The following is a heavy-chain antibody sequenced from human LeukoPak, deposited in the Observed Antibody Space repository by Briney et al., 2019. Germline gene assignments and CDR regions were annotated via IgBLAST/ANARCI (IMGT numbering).Heavy chain of an antibody. D-gene: IGHD2-2*01. CDR3: AREGNSASHIYYCYFYMDV. Sequence: GGSLRLSCAASGFTFSGSPMHWVRQAPGKGLEWVAIISRDGSSHYYADSVKGRFTISRDNSENTVYLQMSSLRAEDTAVYYCAREGNSASHIYYCYFYMDVWGKGTTVTVSS. CDR1: GFTFSGSP. J-gene: IGHJ6*03. V-gene: IGHV3-30*15. CDR2: ISRDGSSH.